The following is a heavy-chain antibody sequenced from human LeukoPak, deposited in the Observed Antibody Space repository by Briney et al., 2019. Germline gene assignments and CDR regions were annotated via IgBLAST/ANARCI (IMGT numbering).Heavy chain of an antibody. J-gene: IGHJ4*02. CDR1: GFTFSSYS. D-gene: IGHD5-18*01. V-gene: IGHV3-7*04. CDR3: ARGGDNYGYIFDY. CDR2: IKQDGSEK. Sequence: GGSLRLSCAAYGFTFSSYSMNWVRQAPGKGLEWVANIKQDGSEKYYVDSVKGRFTISRDNAKNSLYLQMNSLRAEDTAVYYCARGGDNYGYIFDYWGQGTLVTVSS.